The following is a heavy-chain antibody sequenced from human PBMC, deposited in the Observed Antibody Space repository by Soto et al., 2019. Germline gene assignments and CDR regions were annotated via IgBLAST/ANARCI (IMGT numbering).Heavy chain of an antibody. J-gene: IGHJ4*02. CDR2: VSHSGNT. D-gene: IGHD2-2*01. Sequence: SETLSLTCTVSGGSFTGHFWSWVRQPPGKGLEWIGEVSHSGNTKYYPSLRSRVTLSVDSSKNQISLALTSVTAADTAVYYCASWGQIVVVPAAIFYWVPGWGQGTLVTVSS. CDR3: ASWGQIVVVPAAIFYWVPG. V-gene: IGHV4-34*01. CDR1: GGSFTGHF.